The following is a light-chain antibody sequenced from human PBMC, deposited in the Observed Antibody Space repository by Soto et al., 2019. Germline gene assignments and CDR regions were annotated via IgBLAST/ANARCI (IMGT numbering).Light chain of an antibody. CDR1: SSDVRVYKY. Sequence: QSALTQPPSASGSPGQSVTISCTGTSSDVRVYKYVSWYQQHPGKAPKLIIYDVSDRPSGVPYRFSGSKSGSTASLSISGLQAEDEADYYCCSHAGGSSWVFGGGTKLTVL. J-gene: IGLJ3*02. CDR3: CSHAGGSSWV. CDR2: DVS. V-gene: IGLV2-11*01.